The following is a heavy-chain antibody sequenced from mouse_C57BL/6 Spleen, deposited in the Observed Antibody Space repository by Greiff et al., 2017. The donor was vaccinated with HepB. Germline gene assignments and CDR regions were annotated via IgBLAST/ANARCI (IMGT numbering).Heavy chain of an antibody. CDR3: AKKDSNWDYFDY. D-gene: IGHD4-1*01. CDR2: IWSGGST. V-gene: IGHV2-4*01. CDR1: GFSLTSYG. Sequence: QVQLQQSGPGLVQPSQSLSITCTVSGFSLTSYGVHWVRQPPGKGLEWLGVIWSGGSTDYNAAFISRLSISKDNSKSQVFFKMNSLQADDTAIYYCAKKDSNWDYFDYWGQGTTLTVSS. J-gene: IGHJ2*01.